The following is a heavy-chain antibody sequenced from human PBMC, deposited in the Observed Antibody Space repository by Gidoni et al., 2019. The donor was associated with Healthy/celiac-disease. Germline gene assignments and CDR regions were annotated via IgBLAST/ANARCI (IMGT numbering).Heavy chain of an antibody. V-gene: IGHV3-30-3*01. CDR2: ISYDGSNK. Sequence: QVQLVESGGGVVQPGRSLRLSCAASGFTFSSYAMHWVRQAPGKGLEWVAVISYDGSNKYYADSVKGRFTISRDNSKNTLYLQMNSLRAEDTAVYYCARGWYCSGGSCADYYYYGMDVWGQGTTVTVSS. D-gene: IGHD2-15*01. J-gene: IGHJ6*02. CDR3: ARGWYCSGGSCADYYYYGMDV. CDR1: GFTFSSYA.